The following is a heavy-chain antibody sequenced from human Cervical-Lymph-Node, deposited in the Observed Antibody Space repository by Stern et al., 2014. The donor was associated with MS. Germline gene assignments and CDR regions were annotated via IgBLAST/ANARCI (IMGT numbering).Heavy chain of an antibody. J-gene: IGHJ4*02. CDR1: GFTFDDYA. CDR3: AKADNYYGSGSYADY. D-gene: IGHD3-10*01. V-gene: IGHV3-9*01. CDR2: ISLNSGTI. Sequence: EVQLLESGGGLVQPGRSLRLSCAASGFTFDDYAMHWVRQPPGKGLEWVSGISLNSGTIDYADSVKGRFTISRDNAKNSLYLQMNSLRAEDTALYYCAKADNYYGSGSYADYWGQGTLVTVSS.